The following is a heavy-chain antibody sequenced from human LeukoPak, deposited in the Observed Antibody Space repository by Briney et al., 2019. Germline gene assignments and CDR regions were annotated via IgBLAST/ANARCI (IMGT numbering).Heavy chain of an antibody. CDR1: GYTFTSYD. J-gene: IGHJ4*02. D-gene: IGHD2-15*01. CDR3: ARGPVSRYCSGGSCYRLGY. CDR2: MNPNSGNT. Sequence: ASVKVSCKASGYTFTSYDINWVRQAPGQGLEWMGWMNPNSGNTGYAQKFQGRVTMTRNISISTAYMELSSLRSEDTAVYYCARGPVSRYCSGGSCYRLGYWGQGTLVTVSS. V-gene: IGHV1-8*01.